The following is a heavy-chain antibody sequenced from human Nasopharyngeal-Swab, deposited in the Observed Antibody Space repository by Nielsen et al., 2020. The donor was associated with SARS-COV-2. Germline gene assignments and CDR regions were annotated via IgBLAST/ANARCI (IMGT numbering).Heavy chain of an antibody. J-gene: IGHJ4*02. CDR3: TTLHRTGRF. CDR2: IKRKADGGTV. Sequence: GGSLRLSRAASGFVFSSVWMSWVRQAPGKGLEWVGRIKRKADGGTVEYATAVRGRFSISRDDSRNTLFLQMNRLKTEDTAVYYCTTLHRTGRFWGQETLVTVSS. D-gene: IGHD3/OR15-3a*01. V-gene: IGHV3-15*01. CDR1: GFVFSSVW.